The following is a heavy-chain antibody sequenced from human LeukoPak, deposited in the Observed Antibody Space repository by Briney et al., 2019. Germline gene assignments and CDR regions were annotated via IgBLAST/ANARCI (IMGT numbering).Heavy chain of an antibody. J-gene: IGHJ6*03. CDR1: GGSISSGSYY. Sequence: SQTLSLTCTVSGGSISSGSYYWSWVRQPAGKGLEWIVRIYTSGSTNYNPSLKSRVTISVDTSKNQFSLKLSSVTAADTAVYYCARDPNYCSSTSCYEWDYYMDVWGKGTTVTVSS. CDR2: IYTSGST. V-gene: IGHV4-61*02. D-gene: IGHD2-2*01. CDR3: ARDPNYCSSTSCYEWDYYMDV.